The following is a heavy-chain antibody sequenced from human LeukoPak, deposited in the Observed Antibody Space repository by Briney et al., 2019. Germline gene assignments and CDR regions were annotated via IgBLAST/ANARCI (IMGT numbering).Heavy chain of an antibody. D-gene: IGHD3-22*01. Sequence: GGSLRLSCAASGFTFSSYAMSWVRQAPGKGLEWVPAISGSGGSTYYADSVKGRFTISRDNSRNTLYLEMNSLRAEDTAVYYCAKGGSFYYDTSGYLYWGQGTLVTVSS. CDR2: ISGSGGST. CDR1: GFTFSSYA. V-gene: IGHV3-23*01. CDR3: AKGGSFYYDTSGYLY. J-gene: IGHJ4*02.